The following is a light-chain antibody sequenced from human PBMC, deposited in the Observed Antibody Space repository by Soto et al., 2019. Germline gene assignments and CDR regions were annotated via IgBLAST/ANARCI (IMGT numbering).Light chain of an antibody. V-gene: IGLV2-14*01. J-gene: IGLJ1*01. CDR3: SSYTSSRAYV. Sequence: QSVVTQPASVSGSPGQSITISCTGTSSDVGGYNYVSWYQQQSGKAPKLMIHEVSNRPSGVSNRFSGSKSDNTASLTIPGLQAEDEADYYCSSYTSSRAYVFGIGTKVTVL. CDR1: SSDVGGYNY. CDR2: EVS.